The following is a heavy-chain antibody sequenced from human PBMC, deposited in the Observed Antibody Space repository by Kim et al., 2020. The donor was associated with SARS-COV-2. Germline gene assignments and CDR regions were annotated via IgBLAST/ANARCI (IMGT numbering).Heavy chain of an antibody. CDR2: IIPILGIA. D-gene: IGHD3-3*01. CDR3: ARYDFWSGYYGDNWFDP. CDR1: GGTFSSYA. J-gene: IGHJ5*02. Sequence: SVKVSCKASGGTFSSYAISWVRQAPGQGLEWMGRIIPILGIANYAQKFQGRVTITADKSTSTAYMELSSLRSEDTAVYYCARYDFWSGYYGDNWFDPWGQGTLVTVSS. V-gene: IGHV1-69*04.